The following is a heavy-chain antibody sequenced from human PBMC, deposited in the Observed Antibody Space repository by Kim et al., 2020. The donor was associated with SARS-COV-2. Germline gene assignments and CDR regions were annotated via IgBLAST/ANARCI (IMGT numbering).Heavy chain of an antibody. J-gene: IGHJ6*02. V-gene: IGHV3-48*01. CDR2: ISSSSSTI. CDR3: ARGLSGSYLPGYYYYGMDV. D-gene: IGHD1-26*01. Sequence: GGSLRLSCAASGFTFSSYGMNWVRQAPGKGLEWVSYISSSSSTIYYADSVKGRFTISRDNAKNSLYLQMNSLRAEDTAVYYCARGLSGSYLPGYYYYGMDVWGQGTTVTVSS. CDR1: GFTFSSYG.